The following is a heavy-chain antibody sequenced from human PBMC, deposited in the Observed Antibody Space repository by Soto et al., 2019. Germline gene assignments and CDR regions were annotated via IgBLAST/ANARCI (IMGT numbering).Heavy chain of an antibody. J-gene: IGHJ4*02. CDR2: ISAIGGST. CDR1: GFTCSSYA. V-gene: IGHV3-23*01. CDR3: AKTPSSSRWYYFDY. Sequence: GALRLSCAASGFTCSSYAMNWVRQAPGTGLEWVACISAIGGSTDYADSVKGRFAISRDNSKNTLYVQMNSLSAEDKAVSYCAKTPSSSRWYYFDYWGQGTPVTVSS. D-gene: IGHD6-13*01.